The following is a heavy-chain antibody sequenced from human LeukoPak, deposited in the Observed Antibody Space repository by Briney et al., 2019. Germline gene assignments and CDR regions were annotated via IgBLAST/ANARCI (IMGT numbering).Heavy chain of an antibody. CDR3: ARDLLYGDALDY. CDR1: GYTFTGYY. Sequence: ASVKVSCKASGYTFTGYYMHWVRQAPGQGLEWMGCINPNSGGTNYAQKFQGRVTMTRDTSISTAYMELSRLRSDDTAVYYCARDLLYGDALDYWGQGTLVTVSS. CDR2: INPNSGGT. D-gene: IGHD4-17*01. J-gene: IGHJ4*02. V-gene: IGHV1-2*02.